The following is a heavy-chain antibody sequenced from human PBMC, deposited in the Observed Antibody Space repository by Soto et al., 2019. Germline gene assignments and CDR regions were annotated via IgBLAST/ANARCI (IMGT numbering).Heavy chain of an antibody. J-gene: IGHJ3*02. CDR2: IYPGDSDT. CDR3: ARRPGISGASDPFDI. CDR1: GYSFAGYW. D-gene: IGHD1-20*01. Sequence: GESLKISCKGSGYSFAGYWIGWVRQMPGKGLDWMGVIYPGDSDTRYSPASQGQVSISADKSIDTAYVQWSSLEASDTAMYYCARRPGISGASDPFDIWGKGTMVTVSS. V-gene: IGHV5-51*01.